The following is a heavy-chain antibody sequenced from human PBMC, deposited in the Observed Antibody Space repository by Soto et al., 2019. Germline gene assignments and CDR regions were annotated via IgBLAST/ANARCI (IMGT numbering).Heavy chain of an antibody. Sequence: ASVKVSCKASGGTFSSYAISWVRQAPGQGLEWMGGIIPIFGTANYAQKFQGRVTITADESTSTAYMELSSLRSEDTAVYYCARDRSVYYDILTGSYYYYYGMDVWGQGTTVTVSS. J-gene: IGHJ6*02. V-gene: IGHV1-69*13. CDR1: GGTFSSYA. CDR2: IIPIFGTA. D-gene: IGHD3-9*01. CDR3: ARDRSVYYDILTGSYYYYYGMDV.